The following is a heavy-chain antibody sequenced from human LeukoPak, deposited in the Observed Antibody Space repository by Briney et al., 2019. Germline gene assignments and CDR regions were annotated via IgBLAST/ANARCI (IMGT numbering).Heavy chain of an antibody. CDR1: GFTFGSYA. D-gene: IGHD2-2*01. Sequence: GGSLRLSCAASGFTFGSYAMSWVRQPPGKGLEWVSTISGSGGSTYYADSLKGRFTISRDNSKNTLYLQMNSPRVKDTALNYCAKESVQAAPLYGVDGWGQGTQVTASS. CDR3: AKESVQAAPLYGVDG. V-gene: IGHV3-23*01. CDR2: ISGSGGST. J-gene: IGHJ4*02.